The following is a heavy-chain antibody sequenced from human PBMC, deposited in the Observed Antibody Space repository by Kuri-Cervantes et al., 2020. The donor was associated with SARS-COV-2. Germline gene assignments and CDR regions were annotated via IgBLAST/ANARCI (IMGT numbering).Heavy chain of an antibody. Sequence: SGPTLVKPTETLTLTCTVSGFSLSNARMGVGWIRQPPGKALEWLAHIFSNDEKSNSTSLKSSLTISKDTSKSLVVLTMTNMDTVDTATYYCARITADLRGSYYFDYWGQGTLVTVSS. CDR2: IFSNDEK. CDR1: GFSLSNARMG. D-gene: IGHD2-15*01. CDR3: ARITADLRGSYYFDY. J-gene: IGHJ4*02. V-gene: IGHV2-26*01.